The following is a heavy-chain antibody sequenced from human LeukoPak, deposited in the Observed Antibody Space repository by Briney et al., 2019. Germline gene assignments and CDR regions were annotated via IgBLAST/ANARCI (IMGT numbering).Heavy chain of an antibody. D-gene: IGHD3-22*01. CDR3: ARGGSNYDSSVAIDY. J-gene: IGHJ4*02. CDR2: ISYDGSNK. Sequence: PGGSLRLSCAASGFTFSSYGMHWVRQAPGKGLEWVAVISYDGSNKYYADSVKGRFTISRDNSKNTLYLQMGSLRAEDMAVYYCARGGSNYDSSVAIDYWGQGTLVTVSS. V-gene: IGHV3-30*03. CDR1: GFTFSSYG.